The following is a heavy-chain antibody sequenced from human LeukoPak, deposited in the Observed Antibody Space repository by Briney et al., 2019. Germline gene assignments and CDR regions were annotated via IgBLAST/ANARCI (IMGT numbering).Heavy chain of an antibody. CDR1: GFTFSNAW. D-gene: IGHD3-10*01. CDR2: ISYDGSNK. Sequence: GGSLRLSCAASGFTFSNAWLTWVRQAPGKGLEWAAVISYDGSNKYYADSVKGRFTISRDNSKNTLYLQMNSLRAEDTAVYYCARRRGARGGYFDYWGQGTLVTVSS. V-gene: IGHV3-30*03. J-gene: IGHJ4*02. CDR3: ARRRGARGGYFDY.